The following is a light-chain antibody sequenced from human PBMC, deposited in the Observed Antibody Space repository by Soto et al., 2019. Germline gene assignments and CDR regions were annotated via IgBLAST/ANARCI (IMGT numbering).Light chain of an antibody. CDR3: QQYNDWPPN. CDR1: QVVSSN. J-gene: IGKJ3*01. V-gene: IGKV3-15*01. Sequence: MPSPAALPVSSGGRATLSCRASQVVSSNLAWYQHKPGQAPRLLIYGASTRATGIPARFGGSGSGTEFTLTISSLQSEDFAVYYCQQYNDWPPNFGAGTNVDIK. CDR2: GAS.